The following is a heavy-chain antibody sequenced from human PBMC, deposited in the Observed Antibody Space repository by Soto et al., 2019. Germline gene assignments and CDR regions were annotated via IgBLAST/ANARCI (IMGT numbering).Heavy chain of an antibody. V-gene: IGHV3-30*18. Sequence: QVQPVESGGGVVQPGRSLRLSCAASGFIFSSYGMHWVRQAPGKGLEWVAVISYEGSHTYYADSVKGRFTITRDNSKNTLYLQMNSLRPEDTAVYYCAKEVHCGGGSCSWSEGFDYWGQGTLLTVSS. J-gene: IGHJ4*02. CDR3: AKEVHCGGGSCSWSEGFDY. CDR1: GFIFSSYG. CDR2: ISYEGSHT. D-gene: IGHD2-15*01.